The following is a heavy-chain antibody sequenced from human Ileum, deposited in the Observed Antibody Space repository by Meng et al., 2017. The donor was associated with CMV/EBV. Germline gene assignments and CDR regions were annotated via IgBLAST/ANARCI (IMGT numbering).Heavy chain of an antibody. D-gene: IGHD3/OR15-3a*01. V-gene: IGHV4-61*02. CDR1: GDSIKSGSNY. J-gene: IGHJ2*01. CDR2: IHTSGTT. Sequence: QPQESAPGLVKPSPTLSLPCTGPGDSIKSGSNYWSWIRQPAGKGLEWIGRIHTSGTTHYNPSRRSRITISVDTSKNQFSLNLSSVTAADTAVYFCAGRRRDWGSGEGYFDLWGRGTLVTVSS. CDR3: AGRRRDWGSGEGYFDL.